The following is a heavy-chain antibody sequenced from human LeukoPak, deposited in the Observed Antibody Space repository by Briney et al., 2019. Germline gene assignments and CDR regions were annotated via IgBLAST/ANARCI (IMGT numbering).Heavy chain of an antibody. J-gene: IGHJ4*02. D-gene: IGHD6-19*01. CDR1: GDSVSSNSAA. CDR3: SSGWSDFDY. Sequence: PSQTLSLTCAISGDSVSSNSAAWNWIRQSRSRGLEWLGRTYYRSKWSNDYAVSVKSRITINPDTSKNQFSLQLNSVTPDDTAVYYCSSGWSDFDYWGQGILVTVSS. CDR2: TYYRSKWSN. V-gene: IGHV6-1*01.